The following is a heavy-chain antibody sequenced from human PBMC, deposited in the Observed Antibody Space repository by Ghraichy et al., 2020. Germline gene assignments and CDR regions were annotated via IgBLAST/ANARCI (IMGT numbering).Heavy chain of an antibody. V-gene: IGHV3-23*01. CDR3: ARPDPRLGTTGWAYYMDV. CDR2: IRNNGGT. CDR1: GFTFSNYA. J-gene: IGHJ6*02. Sequence: GGSLNISCAASGFTFSNYAMTWVRQAPGKGLEWVASIRNNGGTHYADSVKGRFIISRDNSKNTVHLQMSSLRAEDTAVYYCARPDPRLGTTGWAYYMDVWGQGTTVTVSS. D-gene: IGHD3-9*01.